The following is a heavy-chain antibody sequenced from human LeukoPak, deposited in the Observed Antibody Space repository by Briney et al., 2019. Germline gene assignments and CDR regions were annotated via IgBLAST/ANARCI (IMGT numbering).Heavy chain of an antibody. Sequence: ASVKVSCKASGYTFTSYGISWVRQAPGQGLEWMGWISAYNGNTNYAQKLQGRVTMTTDTSTSTAYMELRSLRSDDTAVYYCAKDGSDIVATAIDYWGQGTLVTVSS. CDR2: ISAYNGNT. D-gene: IGHD5-12*01. CDR3: AKDGSDIVATAIDY. J-gene: IGHJ4*02. CDR1: GYTFTSYG. V-gene: IGHV1-18*01.